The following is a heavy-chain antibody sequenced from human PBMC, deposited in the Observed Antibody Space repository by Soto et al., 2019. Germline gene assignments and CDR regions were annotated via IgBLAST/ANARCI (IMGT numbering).Heavy chain of an antibody. CDR3: AHRGGYCSSTSCPSYYGMDV. Sequence: SGPTLVNPTQTLTLTCTFSGFSLSTSGVGVGWIRQPPGKALEWLALIYWNDDKRYSPSLKSRLTITKDTSKNQVVLTMTNMDPVDTATYYCAHRGGYCSSTSCPSYYGMDVWGQGTTVTVSS. D-gene: IGHD2-2*01. V-gene: IGHV2-5*01. J-gene: IGHJ6*02. CDR2: IYWNDDK. CDR1: GFSLSTSGVG.